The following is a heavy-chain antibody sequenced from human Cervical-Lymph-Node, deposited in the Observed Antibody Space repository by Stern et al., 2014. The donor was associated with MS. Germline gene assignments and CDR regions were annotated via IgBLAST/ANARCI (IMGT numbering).Heavy chain of an antibody. J-gene: IGHJ5*02. CDR2: ISSGGSSI. Sequence: QVQLLESGGGLVKPGGSLRLSCAASGVTFSEQYMSWIRQAPGKGLAWVSDISSGGSSIFYGDSVKGRFTITRDNAKNSLYLQVNSLRVEYTAIYYCAITIGSGWFDPWGQGTLVTVSS. CDR1: GVTFSEQY. CDR3: AITIGSGWFDP. D-gene: IGHD3-9*01. V-gene: IGHV3-11*01.